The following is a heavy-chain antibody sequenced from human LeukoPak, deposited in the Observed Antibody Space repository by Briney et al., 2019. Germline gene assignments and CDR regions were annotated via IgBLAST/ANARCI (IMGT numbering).Heavy chain of an antibody. D-gene: IGHD3-10*01. CDR1: GGTYSSYA. V-gene: IGHV1-69*13. Sequence: SVKVSCKAPGGTYSSYAISWVRQAPGQGLEWMGGIIPIFGAANYAQKFQGRVTITADESTSTAYMELSSLRSEDTAVYYCARAPFNRITMVRGVIGWFDPWGQGTLVTVSS. J-gene: IGHJ5*02. CDR2: IIPIFGAA. CDR3: ARAPFNRITMVRGVIGWFDP.